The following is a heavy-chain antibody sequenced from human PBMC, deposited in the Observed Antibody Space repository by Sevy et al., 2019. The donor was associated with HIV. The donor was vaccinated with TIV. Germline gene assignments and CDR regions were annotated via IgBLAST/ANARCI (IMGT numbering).Heavy chain of an antibody. Sequence: GGSLRLSCAASGLTFSNDNMNWVRQAPGKGLEWVSYISSSGSTIYYADSVKGRFTISRDNAKNSLYLQMNSLRAEDTAVYYCAREDMATTRGPFDYWGQGTLVTVSS. J-gene: IGHJ4*02. D-gene: IGHD5-12*01. CDR2: ISSSGSTI. V-gene: IGHV3-48*04. CDR3: AREDMATTRGPFDY. CDR1: GLTFSNDN.